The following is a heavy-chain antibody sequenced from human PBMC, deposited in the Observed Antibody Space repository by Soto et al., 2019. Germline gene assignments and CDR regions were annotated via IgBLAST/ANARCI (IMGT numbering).Heavy chain of an antibody. CDR1: GFTFSTYG. J-gene: IGHJ4*02. D-gene: IGHD3-22*01. CDR2: ISYDGSNK. CDR3: AKEGADYDSSGFLDY. V-gene: IGHV3-30*18. Sequence: GGSLRLSCAASGFTFSTYGMHWIRQAPGKGLEWVAVISYDGSNKYYADSVKGRFTISRDNSKNTLYLQMTSLGAEDTAVYYCAKEGADYDSSGFLDYCRQRNLVTASS.